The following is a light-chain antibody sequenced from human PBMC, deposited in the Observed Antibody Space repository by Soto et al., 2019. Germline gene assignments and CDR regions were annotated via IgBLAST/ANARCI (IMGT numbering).Light chain of an antibody. CDR2: GAS. CDR1: QDITNF. V-gene: IGKV1-9*01. Sequence: DIQLTQSPSFLSASVGDRVTITCRASQDITNFLAWYQQKPGKAPELLIYGASTLHSGVPPRFSGSGSGTEFTLTISSLQHEDFVTYHCQPLNSYQYTFGQGTKADIK. J-gene: IGKJ2*01. CDR3: QPLNSYQYT.